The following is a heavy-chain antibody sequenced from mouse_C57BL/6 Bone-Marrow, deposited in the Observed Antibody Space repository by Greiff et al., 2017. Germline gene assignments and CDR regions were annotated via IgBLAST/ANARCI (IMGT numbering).Heavy chain of an antibody. CDR1: GYTFTSYG. Sequence: LVESGAELARPGASVKLSCKASGYTFTSYGISWVKQRTGQGLEWIGEIYPRSGNTYYNEKFKGKATLTADKSSSTAYMELRSLTSEDSAVYFCARRGSSWYFDVWGTGTTVTVSS. CDR3: ARRGSSWYFDV. V-gene: IGHV1-81*01. J-gene: IGHJ1*03. CDR2: IYPRSGNT. D-gene: IGHD1-1*01.